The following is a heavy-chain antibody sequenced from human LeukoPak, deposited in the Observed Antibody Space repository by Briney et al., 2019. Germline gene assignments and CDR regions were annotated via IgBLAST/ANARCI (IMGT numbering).Heavy chain of an antibody. D-gene: IGHD3-22*01. J-gene: IGHJ5*02. Sequence: GESLKISCEGSGYSFSNYWIAWVRQTPGKGLEWMWIVYPGDSDTRYSPSFQGQVTISSDKSIYTAYLEWSSLKASDTAIYYCARHIGVNSYDSSGYPTRFDPWGQGTLVTVSS. V-gene: IGHV5-51*01. CDR1: GYSFSNYW. CDR3: ARHIGVNSYDSSGYPTRFDP. CDR2: VYPGDSDT.